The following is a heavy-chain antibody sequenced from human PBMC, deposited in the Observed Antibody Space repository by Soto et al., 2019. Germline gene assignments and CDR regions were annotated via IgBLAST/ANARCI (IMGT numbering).Heavy chain of an antibody. CDR1: GGSISSGGYY. V-gene: IGHV4-31*03. CDR3: ARGRHLHVGYFDY. J-gene: IGHJ4*02. CDR2: IYYSGST. D-gene: IGHD3-10*02. Sequence: KPSETLSLTCTVSGGSISSGGYYWSWIRQHPGKGLEWIGYIYYSGSTYYNPSLKSRVTISVDTSKNQSSLKLSSVTAADTAVYYCARGRHLHVGYFDYWGQGTLVTVSS.